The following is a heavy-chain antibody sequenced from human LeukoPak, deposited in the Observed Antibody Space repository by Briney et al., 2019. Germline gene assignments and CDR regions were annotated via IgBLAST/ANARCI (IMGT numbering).Heavy chain of an antibody. V-gene: IGHV1-46*01. CDR3: APSGSRHNWFDP. CDR2: INPSGGST. Sequence: ASVKVSCKASGYTFTSYYMHWVRQAPGQGLEWMGIINPSGGSTSYAQKFQGRVTMTRDTSTSTVYMELSSLGSEDTAVYYCAPSGSRHNWFDPWGQGTLVTVSS. CDR1: GYTFTSYY. J-gene: IGHJ5*02. D-gene: IGHD3-10*01.